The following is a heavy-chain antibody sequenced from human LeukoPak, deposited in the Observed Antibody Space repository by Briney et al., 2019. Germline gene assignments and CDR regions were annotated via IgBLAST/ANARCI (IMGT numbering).Heavy chain of an antibody. D-gene: IGHD2-2*01. V-gene: IGHV4-34*01. CDR2: INHSGST. J-gene: IGHJ6*03. CDR3: ARGGSYQLLGHYYYYYMDV. CDR1: GGSFSDYY. Sequence: SETLSLTCAVYGGSFSDYYWTCIRQPPGKGLEWIGEINHSGSTNYNPSLKSRVTISVDTSKNQFSLKLSSVTAADTAVYYCARGGSYQLLGHYYYYYMDVWGKGTTVTVSS.